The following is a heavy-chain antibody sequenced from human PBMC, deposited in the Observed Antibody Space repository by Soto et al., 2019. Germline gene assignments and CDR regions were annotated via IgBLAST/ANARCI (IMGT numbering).Heavy chain of an antibody. D-gene: IGHD2-2*01. V-gene: IGHV5-51*01. Sequence: PGESLKISCKGSGYSFTSYWIGWVRQMPGKGLEWMGIIYPGDSDTRYSPSFQGQVTIPADKSISTAYLQWSSLKASDTAMYYCARQGAKDIVVVPAAIGGSVNYGMDVWGQGTTVTVSS. CDR3: ARQGAKDIVVVPAAIGGSVNYGMDV. J-gene: IGHJ6*02. CDR1: GYSFTSYW. CDR2: IYPGDSDT.